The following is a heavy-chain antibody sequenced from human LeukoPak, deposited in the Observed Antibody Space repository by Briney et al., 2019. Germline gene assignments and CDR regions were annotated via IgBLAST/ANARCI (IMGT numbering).Heavy chain of an antibody. V-gene: IGHV4-4*02. J-gene: IGHJ6*04. CDR2: IYHSGST. CDR1: GGSISSSNW. D-gene: IGHD2-15*01. CDR3: ARDLRDCSGGSCYGGGMDV. Sequence: SETLSLTRAVSGGSISSSNWWSWVRQPPGKGLEWIGEIYHSGSTNYNPSLKSRVTISVDKSKNQFSLKLSSVTAADTAVYYCARDLRDCSGGSCYGGGMDVWGKGTTVTVSS.